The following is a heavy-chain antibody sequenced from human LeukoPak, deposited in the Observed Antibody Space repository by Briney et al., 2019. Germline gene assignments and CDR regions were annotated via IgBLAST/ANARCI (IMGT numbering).Heavy chain of an antibody. CDR1: GGSISSGGYY. CDR3: ARDGNGVVSDY. V-gene: IGHV4-31*03. D-gene: IGHD2-15*01. Sequence: SENLSLTCTVSGGSISSGGYYWSWIRQHPGKGLEWIGYIYYSGSTYYNPSLKSRVTISVDTSKNQFSLKLSSVTAADTAVYYCARDGNGVVSDYWGQGTLVTVSS. CDR2: IYYSGST. J-gene: IGHJ4*02.